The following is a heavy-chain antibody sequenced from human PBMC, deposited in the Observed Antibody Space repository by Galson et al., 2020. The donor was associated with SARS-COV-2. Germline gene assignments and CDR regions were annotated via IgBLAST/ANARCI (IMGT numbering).Heavy chain of an antibody. CDR2: IYYSGST. J-gene: IGHJ5*02. CDR3: ARGLFSIAVAGGGWFDP. D-gene: IGHD6-19*01. CDR1: GGSISSRSYY. Sequence: SETLSPTCTVSGGSISSRSYYWGWIRQPPGKGLEWIGSIYYSGSTYYNPSLKSRVTISVATSKNQFSLKLSSVTAAYTAVYYCARGLFSIAVAGGGWFDPWGQGTLVTVSS. V-gene: IGHV4-39*01.